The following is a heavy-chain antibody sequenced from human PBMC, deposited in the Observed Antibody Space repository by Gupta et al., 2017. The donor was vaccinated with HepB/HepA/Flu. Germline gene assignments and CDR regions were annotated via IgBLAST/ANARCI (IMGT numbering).Heavy chain of an antibody. CDR2: IWYDGSNK. CDR3: ARAIVGAPQQRYYYYYYMDV. CDR1: GFTFSSYG. D-gene: IGHD1-26*01. Sequence: QVQLVESGGGVVQPGRSLRLSCAASGFTFSSYGMHWVRQAPGKGLEWVAVIWYDGSNKYYADSVKGRFTISRDNSKNTLYLQMNSLRAEDTAVYYCARAIVGAPQQRYYYYYYMDVWGKGTTVTVSS. V-gene: IGHV3-33*01. J-gene: IGHJ6*03.